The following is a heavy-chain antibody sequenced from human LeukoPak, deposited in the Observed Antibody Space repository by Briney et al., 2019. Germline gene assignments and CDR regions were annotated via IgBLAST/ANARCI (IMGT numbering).Heavy chain of an antibody. D-gene: IGHD3-22*01. Sequence: SETLSLTCIVSGGSISKYYWSWIRQSPGKGLEWIGYIYNSGATTDYNPSLKNRVTISVDTSKNQFSLKVRSVTAADTAVYYCARAQWYYDGTNYSPSGFDGWGQGTLVTVSS. CDR2: IYNSGATT. J-gene: IGHJ4*02. CDR1: GGSISKYY. V-gene: IGHV4-59*01. CDR3: ARAQWYYDGTNYSPSGFDG.